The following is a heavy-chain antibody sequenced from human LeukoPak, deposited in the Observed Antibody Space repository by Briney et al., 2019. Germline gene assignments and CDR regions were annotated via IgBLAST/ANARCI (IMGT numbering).Heavy chain of an antibody. J-gene: IGHJ3*02. D-gene: IGHD6-13*01. CDR2: ISYDGSNK. V-gene: IGHV3-30*03. Sequence: GGSLRLSCAASGFTFSSYVMHWVRQAPGKGLEWVAVISYDGSNKYYADSVKGRFTISRDNSKNTLYLQMNSLRAEDTAVYYCARLGSSSWYGDAFDIWGQGTMVAVSS. CDR1: GFTFSSYV. CDR3: ARLGSSSWYGDAFDI.